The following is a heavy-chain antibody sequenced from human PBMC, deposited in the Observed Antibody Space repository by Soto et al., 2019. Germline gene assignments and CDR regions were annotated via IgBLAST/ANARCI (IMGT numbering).Heavy chain of an antibody. D-gene: IGHD3-16*01. CDR2: INHSGST. CDR3: ARGRRMGWRYYYDYGMDV. Sequence: HVQLQQWGAGLLKPSETLSLTCAVYGGSFSGYYWSWFRQPPGKGLEWIGEINHSGSTNYNPSLKSRGTISVDTAKHQCSLKLSSVTAADTAVYYCARGRRMGWRYYYDYGMDVWGRGTTVTVSS. J-gene: IGHJ6*02. V-gene: IGHV4-34*01. CDR1: GGSFSGYY.